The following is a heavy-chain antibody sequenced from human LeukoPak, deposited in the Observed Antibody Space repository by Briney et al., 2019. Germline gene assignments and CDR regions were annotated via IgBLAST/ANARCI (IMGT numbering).Heavy chain of an antibody. CDR3: ATGVLRFLEWSA. Sequence: ASVKVSCKVSGYTLTELSMHWVRQAPGKGLEWMGGFDPEDGETIYARKFQGRVTMTEDTSTDTAYMELSSLRSEDTAVYYCATGVLRFLEWSAWGQGTLVTVSS. CDR1: GYTLTELS. J-gene: IGHJ5*02. CDR2: FDPEDGET. V-gene: IGHV1-24*01. D-gene: IGHD3-3*01.